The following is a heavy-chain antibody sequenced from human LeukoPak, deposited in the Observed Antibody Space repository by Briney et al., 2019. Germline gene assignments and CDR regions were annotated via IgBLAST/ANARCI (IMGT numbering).Heavy chain of an antibody. Sequence: SETLSLTCTISGGSISSYYWGWIRQPPGKGPEWIGYISYSGSTDYKPSLRSRVTISLDTSKNQFSLNLTSVTATDTAVYYCARENMGREIDFWGQGTLVTVSS. CDR2: ISYSGST. CDR1: GGSISSYY. V-gene: IGHV4-59*01. J-gene: IGHJ4*02. D-gene: IGHD3-10*01. CDR3: ARENMGREIDF.